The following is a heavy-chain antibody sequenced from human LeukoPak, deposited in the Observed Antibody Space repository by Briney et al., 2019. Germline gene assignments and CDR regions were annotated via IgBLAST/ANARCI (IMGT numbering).Heavy chain of an antibody. CDR1: GFTLSSYG. V-gene: IGHV3-30*18. J-gene: IGHJ4*02. CDR3: AKGQYDILTGAYFDY. Sequence: PGGSLRLSCAASGFTLSSYGMHWVRQAPGKGLEWVAVISYDGSNKYYADSVKGRFTISRDNSKNTLYLQMNSLRAEDTAVYYCAKGQYDILTGAYFDYWGQGTLVTVSS. D-gene: IGHD3-9*01. CDR2: ISYDGSNK.